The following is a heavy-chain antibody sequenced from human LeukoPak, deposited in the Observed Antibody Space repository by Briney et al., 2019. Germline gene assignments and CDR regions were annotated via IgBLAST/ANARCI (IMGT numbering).Heavy chain of an antibody. CDR2: ISYSGGT. CDR1: GDSISSGNYY. D-gene: IGHD3-22*01. V-gene: IGHV4-30-4*01. CDR3: ARESYYYYSSGYQN. J-gene: IGHJ4*02. Sequence: SETLSLTCTVSGDSISSGNYYWSWIRQPPGKGLEWIGYISYSGGTYYNPSLKSRVTISVDTSKNQFSLKLSSVTAADTAVYYCARESYYYYSSGYQNWGQGTLVIVSS.